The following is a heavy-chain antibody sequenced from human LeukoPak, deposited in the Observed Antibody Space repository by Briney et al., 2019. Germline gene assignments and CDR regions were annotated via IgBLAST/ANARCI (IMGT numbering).Heavy chain of an antibody. CDR2: FDPEDGET. J-gene: IGHJ4*02. D-gene: IGHD3-10*01. CDR3: ATDLSLRITMVRGALR. Sequence: ASVKVSCKVSGYTLTELSMHWVRQAPGKGLEWMGGFDPEDGETIYAQKFQGRVTMTEDTSTDTAYMELSSLRSEDTAVYYCATDLSLRITMVRGALRWGQGTLVTVSS. V-gene: IGHV1-24*01. CDR1: GYTLTELS.